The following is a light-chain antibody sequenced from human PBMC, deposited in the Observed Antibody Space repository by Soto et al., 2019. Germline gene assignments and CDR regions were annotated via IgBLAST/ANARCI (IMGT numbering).Light chain of an antibody. V-gene: IGKV1-5*01. J-gene: IGKJ2*01. CDR2: DAS. CDR3: QQYESYST. Sequence: GDRVNITCRASQRISNCLAWYQKKPGKAPNLLIYDASNLKSGVPSRISGSGSWTEFTLTISSLQPDDFASYYCQQYESYSTFGQGTKVDIK. CDR1: QRISNC.